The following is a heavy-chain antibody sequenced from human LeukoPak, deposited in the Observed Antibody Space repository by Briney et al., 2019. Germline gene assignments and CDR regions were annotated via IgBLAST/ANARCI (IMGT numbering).Heavy chain of an antibody. CDR3: SSVHPGDDGSCGGDCSFDY. D-gene: IGHD2-21*02. J-gene: IGHJ4*02. Sequence: GASVKVSCKASGYTFTSYAMNWVRQAPGQGLEWMGWINTNTGNPTYAQGFTGRCVFSLDTSVSTAYLQISSLKADDTAVDYCSSVHPGDDGSCGGDCSFDYWGQGTLVTVSS. CDR2: INTNTGNP. CDR1: GYTFTSYA. V-gene: IGHV7-4-1*02.